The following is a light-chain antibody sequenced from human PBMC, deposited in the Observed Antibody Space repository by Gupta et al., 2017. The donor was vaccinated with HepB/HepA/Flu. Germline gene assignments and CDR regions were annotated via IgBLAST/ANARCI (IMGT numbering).Light chain of an antibody. CDR3: QQYYSTPRT. Sequence: IVLTQSPDPLAVSLVERATINCKSSQSVLYSSNNKNYLAWFQQKPGQPPKLLIYWASTRESGVPDRFSGGGSGTDFTLTISSLQAEDVAVYYCQQYYSTPRTFGQGTKVEIK. CDR2: WAS. J-gene: IGKJ1*01. CDR1: QSVLYSSNNKNY. V-gene: IGKV4-1*01.